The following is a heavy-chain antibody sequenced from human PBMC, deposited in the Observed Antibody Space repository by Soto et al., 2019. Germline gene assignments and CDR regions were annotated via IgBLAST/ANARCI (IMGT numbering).Heavy chain of an antibody. Sequence: QVQLQQWGAGLLKPSETLSLTCAVYGGSFSGYYWSWIRQPPGKGLEWIGEINHSGRTNYNPSLKSLAPISIATPKNQLSLKLNSVTAADTSVYYCARVERGTATTVVDAFEIWGRGTMVTVSS. J-gene: IGHJ3*02. V-gene: IGHV4-34*01. CDR2: INHSGRT. CDR1: GGSFSGYY. CDR3: ARVERGTATTVVDAFEI. D-gene: IGHD1-1*01.